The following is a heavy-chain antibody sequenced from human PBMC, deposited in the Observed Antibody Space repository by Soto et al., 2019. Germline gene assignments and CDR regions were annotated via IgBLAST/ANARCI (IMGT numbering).Heavy chain of an antibody. V-gene: IGHV1-2*04. CDR3: ARGDSTDCSNGVCSFFYNHDMDV. Sequence: GASVKVSCEASGDGFTGYHIQWVRQAPGQGLEWLGRINPKGGGTSTAQKFQGWVTMTTDTSISTASMELTRLTSDDTAIYYCARGDSTDCSNGVCSFFYNHDMDVWGQGTTVTVSS. CDR2: INPKGGGT. J-gene: IGHJ6*02. D-gene: IGHD2-8*01. CDR1: GDGFTGYH.